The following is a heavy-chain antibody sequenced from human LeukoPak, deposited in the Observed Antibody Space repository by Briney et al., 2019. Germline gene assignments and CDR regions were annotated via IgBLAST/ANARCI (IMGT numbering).Heavy chain of an antibody. CDR1: GFTFSSYA. D-gene: IGHD3-22*01. CDR3: AKASSAYDSSGSHPFDY. CDR2: ISGSGGST. V-gene: IGHV3-23*01. J-gene: IGHJ4*02. Sequence: GGSLRLSCAASGFTFSSYAMSWVRQAPGKGLEWVSAISGSGGSTYYADSVKGRFTISRDNSKNTLYLQMNSLRAEDTAVYYCAKASSAYDSSGSHPFDYWGQGTLVTVPS.